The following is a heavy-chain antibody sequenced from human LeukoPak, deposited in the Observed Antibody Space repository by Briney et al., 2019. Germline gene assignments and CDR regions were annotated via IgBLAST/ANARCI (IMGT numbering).Heavy chain of an antibody. D-gene: IGHD3-3*01. V-gene: IGHV3-33*01. CDR2: IWYDGSNK. CDR3: ARELRFLEWRTIDY. J-gene: IGHJ4*02. CDR1: GFTFSSYG. Sequence: GGSLRLSCAASGFTFSSYGMHWVRQAPGKGLEWVAVIWYDGSNKYYADSVKGRFTISRDNSKNTLYLQMNSLRAEDTAVYYCARELRFLEWRTIDYWGQGTLVTVSS.